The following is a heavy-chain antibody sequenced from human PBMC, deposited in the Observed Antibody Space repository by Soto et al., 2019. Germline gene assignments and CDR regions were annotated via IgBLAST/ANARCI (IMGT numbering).Heavy chain of an antibody. J-gene: IGHJ4*02. CDR1: GFTFSSYG. V-gene: IGHV3-30*18. CDR2: ISYDGSNK. Sequence: QVQLVESGGGVVQPGRSLRLSCAASGFTFSSYGMHWVRQAPGKGLEWVAVISYDGSNKYYADSVKGRFTISRDNSKNTLYLQMNSLRAEDTAVYYCAKGGKYSSGGSAYCGQGTLVTVSS. CDR3: AKGGKYSSGGSAY. D-gene: IGHD6-19*01.